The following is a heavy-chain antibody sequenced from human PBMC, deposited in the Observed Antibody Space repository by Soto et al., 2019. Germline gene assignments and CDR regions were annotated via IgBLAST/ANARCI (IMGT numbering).Heavy chain of an antibody. V-gene: IGHV1-8*01. CDR2: MNPNSGNT. Sequence: ASVKVSCKASGYTFTSYDINWVRQATGQGLEWMGWMNPNSGNTGYAQKFQGRVTMTRNTSISTAYMELSSLRSEDTAVYYCARGGTLRNWFDPWGQGTLVTVSS. J-gene: IGHJ5*02. CDR3: ARGGTLRNWFDP. CDR1: GYTFTSYD. D-gene: IGHD1-1*01.